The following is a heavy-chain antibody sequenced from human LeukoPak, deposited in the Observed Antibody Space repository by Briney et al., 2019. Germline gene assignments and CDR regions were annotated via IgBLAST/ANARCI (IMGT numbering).Heavy chain of an antibody. CDR3: ARGYCTTTSCREVHDY. CDR1: GYTFTGYY. Sequence: ASVKVSCKASGYTFTGYYMHWVRQAPGQGLEWMGRINPNSGGTNYAQKFQGRVTMTRDTSISTAYMELSSLRSDDTAVYYCARGYCTTTSCREVHDYWGQGTLVTVSS. CDR2: INPNSGGT. D-gene: IGHD2-2*01. V-gene: IGHV1-2*06. J-gene: IGHJ4*02.